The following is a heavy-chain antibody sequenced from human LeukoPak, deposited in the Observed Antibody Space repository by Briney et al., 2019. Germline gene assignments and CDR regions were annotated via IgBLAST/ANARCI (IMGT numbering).Heavy chain of an antibody. Sequence: PGGSLRLSCAVSGIALSNYGMSWVRQAPGKGLECVAGISDSGGRTNYADSVKGRFTISRDNPKNTLYLQMNSLRPEDTAVYFCAKRGVVIRVILVGFHKEAYYFDSWGQGVLVTVSS. D-gene: IGHD3-22*01. V-gene: IGHV3-23*01. J-gene: IGHJ4*02. CDR3: AKRGVVIRVILVGFHKEAYYFDS. CDR1: GIALSNYG. CDR2: ISDSGGRT.